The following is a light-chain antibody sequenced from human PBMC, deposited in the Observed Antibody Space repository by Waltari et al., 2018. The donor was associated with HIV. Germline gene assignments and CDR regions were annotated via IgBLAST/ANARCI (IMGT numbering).Light chain of an antibody. CDR2: WAS. CDR1: QSVLYSSNNKNY. V-gene: IGKV4-1*01. J-gene: IGKJ4*01. CDR3: QQYYSTPLT. Sequence: DIVMTQSPDSLAVSLGERATINGKSSQSVLYSSNNKNYLAWYQQKPGQPPELLIYWASTRESGVPDRFSGSGSATDFTLTISSLQAEDVAVYYCQQYYSTPLTFGGGTQVEIK.